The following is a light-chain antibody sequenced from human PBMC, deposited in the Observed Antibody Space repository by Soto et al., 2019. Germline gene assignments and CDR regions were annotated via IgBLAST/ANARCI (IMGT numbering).Light chain of an antibody. V-gene: IGKV4-1*01. CDR3: QQYGSSPPIT. CDR2: GAS. J-gene: IGKJ5*01. CDR1: KXXXHSSNNEDY. Sequence: DIVMTQSPDSLAXSLXXXXTXXXKXSKXXXHSSNNEDYLAWYQQKPGQPPKLLIYGASTRATGIPDRFSGSGSGTDFTLTISRLEPEDFAVYYCQQYGSSPPITFGQGTRLEIK.